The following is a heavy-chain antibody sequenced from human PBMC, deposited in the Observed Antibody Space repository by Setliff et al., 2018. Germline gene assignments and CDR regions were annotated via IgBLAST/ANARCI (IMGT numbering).Heavy chain of an antibody. CDR3: AKPQVELRWGFES. Sequence: GGSLRLSCAGSGSAFSSYAMSWVRQAPGKGLEWVSTIYSGDRSTFYTDSVKGRFTISRDSSKNTLYLQMNSLRAEDTAVYYCAKPQVELRWGFESWGQGTLVTVS. CDR1: GSAFSSYA. V-gene: IGHV3-23*03. D-gene: IGHD3-16*01. J-gene: IGHJ4*02. CDR2: IYSGDRST.